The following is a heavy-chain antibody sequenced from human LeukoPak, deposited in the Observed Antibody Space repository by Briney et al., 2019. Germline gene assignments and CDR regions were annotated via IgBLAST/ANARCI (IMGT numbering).Heavy chain of an antibody. D-gene: IGHD5-18*01. CDR2: IYYSGST. CDR3: ASSVDTAMV. Sequence: SETLSLTCTVSGGSISSSSYYWGWIRQPPGKGLEWIGSIYYSGSTYYSPSLKSRVTISVDTSKNQFSLKLSSVTTADTAVYYCASSVDTAMVWGQGTLVTVSS. J-gene: IGHJ4*02. V-gene: IGHV4-39*01. CDR1: GGSISSSSYY.